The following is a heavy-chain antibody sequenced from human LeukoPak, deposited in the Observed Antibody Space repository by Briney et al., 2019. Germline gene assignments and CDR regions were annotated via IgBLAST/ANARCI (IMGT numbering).Heavy chain of an antibody. D-gene: IGHD4-17*01. Sequence: ASVKVSCKASGYTFTGYYMHWVRQAPGQGLEWMGWINPNSGGTNYAQKFQGRVTMTRDTSISTAYMELSRLRSDDTAVYYCARDLRRTTVTVPSDYWGQGTLVTVSS. CDR1: GYTFTGYY. V-gene: IGHV1-2*02. CDR3: ARDLRRTTVTVPSDY. J-gene: IGHJ4*02. CDR2: INPNSGGT.